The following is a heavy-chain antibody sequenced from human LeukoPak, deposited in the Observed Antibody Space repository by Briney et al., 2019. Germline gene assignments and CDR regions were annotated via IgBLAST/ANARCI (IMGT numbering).Heavy chain of an antibody. CDR2: IKLDGSEK. D-gene: IGHD2-2*01. Sequence: PGGSLRLSCVASGFTFSSHHMNWVRQTPGKGLESVATIKLDGSEKYYVDSVKGRFTISRDNAKSSLYLQMNSLRAEDTGVYFCARMSSYCDYWGQGTLVTVSS. CDR3: ARMSSYCDY. CDR1: GFTFSSHH. V-gene: IGHV3-7*01. J-gene: IGHJ4*02.